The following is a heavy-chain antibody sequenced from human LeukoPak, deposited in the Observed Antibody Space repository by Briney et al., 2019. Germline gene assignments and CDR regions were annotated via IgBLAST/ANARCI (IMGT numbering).Heavy chain of an antibody. CDR1: GDSISSGSYY. Sequence: SQTLSLTCSVSGDSISSGSYYWSWIRQPAGKGLEWIGRIFTSGSTNYNPSLKSRVTISVDTSKNQFSLKLSSVTAADTAVYYCARNVPYYYDSKSNWFDPWGQGTLVTVSS. J-gene: IGHJ5*02. D-gene: IGHD3-22*01. V-gene: IGHV4-61*02. CDR3: ARNVPYYYDSKSNWFDP. CDR2: IFTSGST.